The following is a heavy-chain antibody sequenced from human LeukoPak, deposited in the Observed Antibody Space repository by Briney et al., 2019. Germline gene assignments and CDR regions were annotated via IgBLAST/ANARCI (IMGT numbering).Heavy chain of an antibody. CDR3: ARDNGEYDFWSAQYRDWFDP. CDR1: GSSISSYY. D-gene: IGHD3-3*01. Sequence: SETLSLTCTVSGSSISSYYWSWIRQPPGKGLEWIGYIYYSGSTNYNPSLKSRVTISVDTSKNQFSLKLSSVTAADTAVYYCARDNGEYDFWSAQYRDWFDPWGQGALVTVSS. J-gene: IGHJ5*02. CDR2: IYYSGST. V-gene: IGHV4-59*01.